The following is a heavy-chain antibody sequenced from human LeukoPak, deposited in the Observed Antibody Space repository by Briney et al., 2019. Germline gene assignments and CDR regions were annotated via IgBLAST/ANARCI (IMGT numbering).Heavy chain of an antibody. CDR1: GGSISSYY. V-gene: IGHV4-59*01. D-gene: IGHD3-22*01. J-gene: IGHJ4*02. CDR3: AREDSSGYYFTY. CDR2: IYYSGST. Sequence: SETLSLTCTVSGGSISSYYWSWIRQPPGKRREWSGYIYYSGSTNYNPSLKSRVTISVDTSKNQFSLNLSSVTAADTAVYYCAREDSSGYYFTYWGQGTLVTVSS.